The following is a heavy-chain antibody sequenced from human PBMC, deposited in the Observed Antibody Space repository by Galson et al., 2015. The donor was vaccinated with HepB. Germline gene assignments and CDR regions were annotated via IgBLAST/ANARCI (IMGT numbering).Heavy chain of an antibody. V-gene: IGHV3-33*01. CDR1: GFTFSSYG. CDR2: IWYDGSNK. CDR3: ARVNPGGVTTGWFDP. D-gene: IGHD4-17*01. J-gene: IGHJ5*02. Sequence: SLRLSCAASGFTFSSYGMHWVRQAPGKGLEWVAVIWYDGSNKYYADSVKGRFTISRDNSKNTLYLQMNSLRAEDTAVYYCARVNPGGVTTGWFDPWGQGTLVTVSS.